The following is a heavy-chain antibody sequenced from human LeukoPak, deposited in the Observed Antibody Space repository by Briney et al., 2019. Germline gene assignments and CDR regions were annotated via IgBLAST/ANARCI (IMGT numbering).Heavy chain of an antibody. CDR2: IIPIFGTA. D-gene: IGHD6-13*01. CDR1: GGTFRSYA. V-gene: IGHV1-69*05. Sequence: ASVKVSCKASGGTFRSYAISWVRQAPGQGLEWMGGIIPIFGTANYAQKFQGRVTITTDESTSTAYMELSSLRSEDTAVYYCARVAIAAAGTMDVWGKGTTVTVSS. J-gene: IGHJ6*03. CDR3: ARVAIAAAGTMDV.